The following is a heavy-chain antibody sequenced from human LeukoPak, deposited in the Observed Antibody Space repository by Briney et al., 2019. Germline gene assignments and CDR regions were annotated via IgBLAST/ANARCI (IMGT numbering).Heavy chain of an antibody. CDR2: ISWNSGSI. D-gene: IGHD4-17*01. Sequence: QAGGSLRLSCDASEFIFSDYDMNWVRQAPGKGLEWVSGISWNSGSIGYADSVKGRFTISRDNAKNSLYLQMNSLRAEDTAVYYCARNYGDALFDYWGQGTLVTVSS. CDR1: EFIFSDYD. V-gene: IGHV3-9*01. J-gene: IGHJ4*02. CDR3: ARNYGDALFDY.